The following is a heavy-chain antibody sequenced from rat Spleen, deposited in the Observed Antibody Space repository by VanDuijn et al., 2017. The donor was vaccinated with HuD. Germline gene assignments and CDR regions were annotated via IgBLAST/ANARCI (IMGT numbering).Heavy chain of an antibody. J-gene: IGHJ2*01. CDR2: IWSGGST. D-gene: IGHD1-12*02. CDR3: ARGMDWHFDY. CDR1: GFSLTSYG. V-gene: IGHV2-16*01. Sequence: QVQLKESGPGLVQPSQTLSLTCTVSGFSLTSYGVSWVRQPPGKGLEWIGAIWSGGSTDYNSALKSRLSISRDTSKSQVFLKMNSLQTEDTAMYFCARGMDWHFDYWGQGVMVTVSS.